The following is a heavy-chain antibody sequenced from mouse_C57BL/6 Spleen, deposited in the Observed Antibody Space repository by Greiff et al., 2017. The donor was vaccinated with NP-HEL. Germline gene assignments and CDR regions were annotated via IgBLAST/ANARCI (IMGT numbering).Heavy chain of an antibody. CDR2: IDPSDSET. CDR3: ARDYYGSSSLDW. D-gene: IGHD1-1*01. J-gene: IGHJ2*01. Sequence: QVQLQQPGAELVRPGSSVKLSCKASGYTFTSYWMHWVKQRPIQGLEWIGNIDPSDSETHYNQKFKDKATLTVDKSSSTAYMQLSSLTSEDSAVYYCARDYYGSSSLDWWGQGTTLTVSS. V-gene: IGHV1-52*01. CDR1: GYTFTSYW.